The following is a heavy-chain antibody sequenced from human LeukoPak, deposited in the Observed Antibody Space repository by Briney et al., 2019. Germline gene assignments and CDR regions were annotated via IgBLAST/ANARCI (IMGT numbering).Heavy chain of an antibody. CDR3: ARAQSSGYYYVFVY. Sequence: SETLSLTCAVYGGSFSGYYWSWIRQPPGKGLEWIGEINHSGSTNYNPSLKSRVTISVDTSKNQFSLKLSSVTAADTAVYYCARAQSSGYYYVFVYWGQGTLVTVSS. CDR1: GGSFSGYY. CDR2: INHSGST. D-gene: IGHD3-22*01. V-gene: IGHV4-34*01. J-gene: IGHJ4*02.